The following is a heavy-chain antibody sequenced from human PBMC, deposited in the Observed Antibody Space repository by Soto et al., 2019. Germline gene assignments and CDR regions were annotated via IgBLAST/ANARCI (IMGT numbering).Heavy chain of an antibody. V-gene: IGHV4-39*01. CDR3: AKLVRDDVRRSDLDH. Sequence: SETLSLTCTVSGDSITASYSNWAWIRQPPGKGLEWIGTFYYSGTTSQNPPLRSRITISGDTSRNQFSLKLRPVTAADSGVYYCAKLVRDDVRRSDLDHWGQGTLVTVSS. J-gene: IGHJ4*02. CDR1: GDSITASYSN. CDR2: FYYSGTT. D-gene: IGHD3-10*02.